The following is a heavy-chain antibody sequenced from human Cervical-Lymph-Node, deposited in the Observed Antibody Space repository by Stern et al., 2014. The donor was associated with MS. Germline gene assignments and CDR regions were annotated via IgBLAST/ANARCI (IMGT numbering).Heavy chain of an antibody. CDR3: ATSTGYFLLEYYFDY. V-gene: IGHV5-51*01. J-gene: IGHJ4*02. CDR1: GYSFISSW. D-gene: IGHD6-19*01. Sequence: EVHLVESGAEVKKPGESLKISCQGSGYSFISSWIGWVRQMPGKGLEWMAIIYPGDSDTRYNPSFQGQVTISADKSVSTAYLQWSSLKASDTAMYYCATSTGYFLLEYYFDYWGQGTLVTVSS. CDR2: IYPGDSDT.